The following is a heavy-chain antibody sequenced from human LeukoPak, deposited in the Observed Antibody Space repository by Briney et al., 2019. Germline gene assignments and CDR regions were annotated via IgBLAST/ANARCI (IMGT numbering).Heavy chain of an antibody. D-gene: IGHD2-2*01. J-gene: IGHJ6*02. CDR2: IYYSGST. CDR3: ARLVVVPAANPSHYYGMGV. CDR1: GGSFSGYY. Sequence: SETLSLTCAVYGGSFSGYYWSWIRQPPGKGLEWIGYIYYSGSTNYNPSLKSRVTISVDTSKNQFSLKLSSVTAADTAVYYCARLVVVPAANPSHYYGMGVWGQGTTVTVSS. V-gene: IGHV4-59*08.